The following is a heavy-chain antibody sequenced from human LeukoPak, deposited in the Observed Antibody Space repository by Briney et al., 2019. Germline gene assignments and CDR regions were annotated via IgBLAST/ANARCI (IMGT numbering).Heavy chain of an antibody. CDR3: AKDKGSQGGWDY. CDR2: ITSGDGK. D-gene: IGHD2-15*01. J-gene: IGHJ4*02. CDR1: GFDFNSYA. Sequence: GGSLRLSCATSGFDFNSYALSWVRQAPGKGLEWVSSITSGDGKYYADSVKGRFTISRDNSKNTLYLQMNSLRAEDTAVYYCAKDKGSQGGWDYWGQGTLVTVSS. V-gene: IGHV3-23*01.